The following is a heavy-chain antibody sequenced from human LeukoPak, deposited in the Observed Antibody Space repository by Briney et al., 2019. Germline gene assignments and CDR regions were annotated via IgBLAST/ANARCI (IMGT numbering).Heavy chain of an antibody. J-gene: IGHJ6*02. CDR2: INAGNGNT. D-gene: IGHD3-10*01. CDR1: GYTFTSYA. V-gene: IGHV1-3*01. Sequence: ASVKVSCKASGYTFTSYAMHWVRQAPGQRLEWMGWINAGNGNTKYSQKFQGRVTITRDTSASTAHMELSSLRSEDTAVYYCAASGRYYYYYGMDVWGQGTTVTVSS. CDR3: AASGRYYYYYGMDV.